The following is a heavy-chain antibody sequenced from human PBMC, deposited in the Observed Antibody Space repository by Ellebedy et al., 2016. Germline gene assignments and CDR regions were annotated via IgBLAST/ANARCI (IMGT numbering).Heavy chain of an antibody. J-gene: IGHJ4*02. CDR3: ARDPSIAVAGTATHFDY. CDR1: GYTFTSYG. V-gene: IGHV1-18*01. Sequence: ASVKVSXXASGYTFTSYGISWVRQAPGQGLEWMGWISAYNGNTNYAQKLQGRVTMTTDTSTSTAYMELRSLRSDDTAVYYCARDPSIAVAGTATHFDYWGQGTLVTVSS. D-gene: IGHD6-19*01. CDR2: ISAYNGNT.